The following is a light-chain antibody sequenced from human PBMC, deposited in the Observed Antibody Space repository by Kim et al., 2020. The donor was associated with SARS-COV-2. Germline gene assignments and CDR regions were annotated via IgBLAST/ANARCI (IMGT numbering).Light chain of an antibody. J-gene: IGLJ3*02. V-gene: IGLV6-57*04. CDR3: QSSDTSNHWV. Sequence: FMLTQPHSVSESPGKTITISCTRSSGNIASNYVQWYQQRPGSAPTTVIFEDHERPSEVPDRFSGSIDSSSNSASLTISGLKTEDEADYYCQSSDTSNHWVFGGGTQLTVL. CDR2: EDH. CDR1: SGNIASNY.